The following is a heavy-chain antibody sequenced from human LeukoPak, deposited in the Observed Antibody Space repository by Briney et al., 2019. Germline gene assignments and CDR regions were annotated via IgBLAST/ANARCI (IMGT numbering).Heavy chain of an antibody. J-gene: IGHJ4*02. CDR2: ISSSSSYI. CDR1: GFTFSNFW. Sequence: GGSLRLSCMASGFTFSNFWMNWVRQAPGRGLEWVSSISSSSSYIYYAGSVKGRFTISRDNAKNSLYLQMNSLRAEDTAVYYCVYSSSWPFDYWGQGTLVTVSS. V-gene: IGHV3-21*01. D-gene: IGHD6-13*01. CDR3: VYSSSWPFDY.